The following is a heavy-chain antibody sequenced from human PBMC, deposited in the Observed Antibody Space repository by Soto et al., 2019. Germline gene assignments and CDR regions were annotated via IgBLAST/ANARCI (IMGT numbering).Heavy chain of an antibody. CDR1: GYTLTDLS. D-gene: IGHD3-10*01. J-gene: IGHJ4*02. CDR2: FDPEDGET. CDR3: ATDQVYYYGSGSYYRAGGYFDY. V-gene: IGHV1-24*01. Sequence: GASVKVSCKVSGYTLTDLSMHWLLQAPGKGLEWMGGFDPEDGETIYAQKFQGRVTMTEDTSTDTAYMELSSLRSEDTAVYYCATDQVYYYGSGSYYRAGGYFDYWGQGTLVTVSS.